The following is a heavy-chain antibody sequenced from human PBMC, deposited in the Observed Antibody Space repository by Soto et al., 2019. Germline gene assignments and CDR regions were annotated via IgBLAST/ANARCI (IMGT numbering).Heavy chain of an antibody. V-gene: IGHV4-59*01. D-gene: IGHD4-4*01. Sequence: SETLSLTCTVSGDSISTYYWSWIRQPPGKGLQWIGYMFYSGGTAYNPSLKSRVTISLDMSKKQLSLELTSVTAADTATYFCARVKPVEKSNYLWGQGTLVTVSS. CDR2: MFYSGGT. CDR1: GDSISTYY. CDR3: ARVKPVEKSNYL. J-gene: IGHJ1*01.